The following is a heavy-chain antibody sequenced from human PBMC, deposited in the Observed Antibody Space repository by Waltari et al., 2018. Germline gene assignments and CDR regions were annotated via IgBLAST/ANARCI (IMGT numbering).Heavy chain of an antibody. Sequence: QLQLQESGPGLVKPSDTLSLTCIVSGDSVTNGHYYWSWIRQPPGKGLEWIGYIYDSGRPDYPPSLKSRLTMSVDTSKNHFSRRLRSVTAADTAVYYCARWAGYCSRASCHLYFDYWGQGTLVTVSA. J-gene: IGHJ4*02. CDR1: GDSVTNGHYY. D-gene: IGHD2-2*01. CDR3: ARWAGYCSRASCHLYFDY. V-gene: IGHV4-61*03. CDR2: IYDSGRP.